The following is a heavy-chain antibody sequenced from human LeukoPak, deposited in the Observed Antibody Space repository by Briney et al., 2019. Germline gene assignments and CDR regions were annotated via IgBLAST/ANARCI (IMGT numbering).Heavy chain of an antibody. D-gene: IGHD1-26*01. CDR2: INHRGST. J-gene: IGHJ4*02. V-gene: IGHV4-34*01. CDR3: ASSVGSTDY. CDR1: GESLSKYY. Sequence: SETLSLTCAVYGESLSKYYWTWLRQSPGKGLEWIGEINHRGSTNQNPSLKSRVTLSVDTSKHQFSLKLTSVTAADAAVYYCASSVGSTDYWGQGTLVTVSS.